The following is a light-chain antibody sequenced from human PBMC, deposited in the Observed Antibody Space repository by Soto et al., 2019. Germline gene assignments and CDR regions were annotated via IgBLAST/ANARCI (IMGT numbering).Light chain of an antibody. Sequence: EIVLTQSPATLSLSPGESATLSCRASQSISRSDLAWYQHRPGQSPRLLIYATSSRATGIPDRFTGRGAGTGFTLTLSRLEPEDSAVYYCQQYGSSPTFGGGTKV. V-gene: IGKV3-20*01. CDR3: QQYGSSPT. J-gene: IGKJ4*01. CDR2: ATS. CDR1: QSISRSD.